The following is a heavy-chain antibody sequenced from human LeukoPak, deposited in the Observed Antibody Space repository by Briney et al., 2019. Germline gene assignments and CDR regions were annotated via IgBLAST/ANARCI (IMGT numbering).Heavy chain of an antibody. CDR3: ARETDGGGYYDSSGPLSAFDI. D-gene: IGHD3-22*01. CDR2: IYYSGST. J-gene: IGHJ3*02. V-gene: IGHV4-59*01. Sequence: SETLSLTCTVSGGSISSYYWSWIRQPPGKGLEWIGYIYYSGSTNYNPSLKSRVTISVDTSKNQFSLKLSSVTAADTVVYYCARETDGGGYYDSSGPLSAFDIWGQGTMVTVSS. CDR1: GGSISSYY.